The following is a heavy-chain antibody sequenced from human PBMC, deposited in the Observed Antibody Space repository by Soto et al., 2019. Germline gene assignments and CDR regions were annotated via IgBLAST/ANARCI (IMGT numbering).Heavy chain of an antibody. CDR2: IWYDGSNK. Sequence: QVQLVESGGGVVQPGRSLRLSCAASGFTFSSYGMHWVRQAPGKGLEWVAVIWYDGSNKYYADSVKGRFTISRDNSKNTLYLQMNSLRAEDTAVYYCAREGTMIEVDYWGQGNLVTVSS. D-gene: IGHD3-22*01. CDR3: AREGTMIEVDY. J-gene: IGHJ4*02. CDR1: GFTFSSYG. V-gene: IGHV3-33*01.